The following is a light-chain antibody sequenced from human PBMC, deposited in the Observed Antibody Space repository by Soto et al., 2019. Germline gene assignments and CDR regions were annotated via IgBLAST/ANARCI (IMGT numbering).Light chain of an antibody. CDR1: QSISSW. V-gene: IGKV1-5*01. CDR3: QQYNSYPYT. J-gene: IGKJ2*01. CDR2: DAS. Sequence: DIQMTQSPSTLSVSVGDRVTITCRASQSISSWLAWYQQKPGKAPKLLIYDASSLESGDPSRFSGSGSGTEFTLTISSLQPDDFVTYYCQQYNSYPYTFGQGTKLEIK.